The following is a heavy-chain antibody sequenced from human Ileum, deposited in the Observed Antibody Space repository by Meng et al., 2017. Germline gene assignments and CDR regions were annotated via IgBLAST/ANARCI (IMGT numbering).Heavy chain of an antibody. CDR2: ISQSGST. CDR3: ASHDFYSLDS. Sequence: QVQLQESGPGLVEPSGTLSLTCAVSGGFFSSDNWWSWVRQPPGKGLEWIGEISQSGSTNYNPSLKSRVTMSVDKSKNQVSLKLSSVTAADTAVYFCASHDFYSLDSWGQGTLVTVSS. D-gene: IGHD3/OR15-3a*01. CDR1: GGFFSSDNW. J-gene: IGHJ4*02. V-gene: IGHV4-4*02.